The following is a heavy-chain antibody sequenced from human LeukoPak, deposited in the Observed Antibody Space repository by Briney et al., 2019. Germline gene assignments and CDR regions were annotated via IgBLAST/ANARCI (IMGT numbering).Heavy chain of an antibody. CDR3: ASIAAAGLLDY. J-gene: IGHJ4*02. D-gene: IGHD6-13*01. Sequence: GGSLRLSCAASGFIFSSFGMHWVRQAPGKGLEWVAVISYDGSNKYYADSVKGRFTISRDNSKNTLYLQMNSLRAEDTAVYYCASIAAAGLLDYWGQGTLVTVSS. CDR1: GFIFSSFG. V-gene: IGHV3-30*19. CDR2: ISYDGSNK.